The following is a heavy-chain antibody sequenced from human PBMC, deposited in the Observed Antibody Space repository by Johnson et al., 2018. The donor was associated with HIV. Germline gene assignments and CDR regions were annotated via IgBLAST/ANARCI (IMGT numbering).Heavy chain of an antibody. CDR2: ISYDGSNK. J-gene: IGHJ3*02. Sequence: QMQLVESGGGVVQPGRSLRLSCAAFGFTFSNYGVHWVRQAPGKGLEWVAVISYDGSNKYYADSVKGRFTISRDNSKNTLYLQMNSLRAEDTAVYYCASRYGDYGLGAFDIWGQGTMVTVSS. V-gene: IGHV3-30*03. CDR3: ASRYGDYGLGAFDI. D-gene: IGHD4-17*01. CDR1: GFTFSNYG.